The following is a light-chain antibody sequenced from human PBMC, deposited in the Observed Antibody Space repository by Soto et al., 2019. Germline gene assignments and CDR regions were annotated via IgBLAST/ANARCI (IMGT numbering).Light chain of an antibody. V-gene: IGKV1-5*03. J-gene: IGKJ2*01. CDR1: QTISSW. CDR2: KAS. Sequence: DIQMTQSPSTLSASVGDRVTITCRASQTISSWLAWYQQKPGKAPRLLVHKASSLEAGVSSRFSGSGFGTEFTLTISSLQPDDFATYYCQQYNMYPYTFGQGTKLEIK. CDR3: QQYNMYPYT.